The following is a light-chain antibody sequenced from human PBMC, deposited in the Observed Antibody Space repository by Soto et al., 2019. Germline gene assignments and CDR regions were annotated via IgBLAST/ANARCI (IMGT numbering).Light chain of an antibody. CDR1: QSVENY. J-gene: IGKJ4*01. CDR3: HQRYIWPPLS. CDR2: DTS. V-gene: IGKV3-11*01. Sequence: EIVLTQSPATLSLSPGERATLSCRASQSVENYLAWFQQKRGQAPRLLIYDTSNRAAGIPDRFSGSGSGTDCSLPISSLEPEVFAVYYCHQRYIWPPLSFGGGTKVEIK.